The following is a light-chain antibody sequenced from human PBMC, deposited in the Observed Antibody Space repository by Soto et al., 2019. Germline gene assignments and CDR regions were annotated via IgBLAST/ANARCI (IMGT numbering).Light chain of an antibody. CDR1: SSDVGGHNS. V-gene: IGLV2-14*03. CDR3: SSYTDSNTVV. CDR2: DVK. Sequence: QSALTQPASVSGSPGQSITISCTGNSSDVGGHNSISWYQHHPVKAPKLILYDVKNRPSGVSDRFSGSKSGNTASLTISGLQAEDEADYYCSSYTDSNTVVFGGRTKLTVL. J-gene: IGLJ2*01.